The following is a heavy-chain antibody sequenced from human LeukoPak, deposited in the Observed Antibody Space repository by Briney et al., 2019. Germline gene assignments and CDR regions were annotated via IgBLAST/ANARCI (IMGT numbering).Heavy chain of an antibody. CDR1: GGSISSSNYY. D-gene: IGHD6-19*01. V-gene: IGHV4-39*01. J-gene: IGHJ5*02. CDR2: IYYSGST. CDR3: ARPYSSGWYGSFSA. Sequence: SETLSLTCTVSGGSISSSNYYWGWIRQPPGKGLEWIGNIYYSGSTYYNPSLKSRVTISVDTSKSQVSLKLSSVTAADTAVYYCARPYSSGWYGSFSAWGQGTLVTVSS.